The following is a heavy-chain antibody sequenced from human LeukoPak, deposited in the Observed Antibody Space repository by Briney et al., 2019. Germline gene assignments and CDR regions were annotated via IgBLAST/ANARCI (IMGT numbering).Heavy chain of an antibody. D-gene: IGHD3-10*01. V-gene: IGHV3-30*02. CDR2: IPYDGSNK. J-gene: IGHJ6*03. Sequence: PGGSLRLSCAASGFAFSRHGIHWVRQAPGKGLEWVAFIPYDGSNKFYTDSVKGRFTISRDNSENTLYLQMNSLRDEDTAVYYCAKGVGGSANYYYMDVWGKGTMVTVSS. CDR1: GFAFSRHG. CDR3: AKGVGGSANYYYMDV.